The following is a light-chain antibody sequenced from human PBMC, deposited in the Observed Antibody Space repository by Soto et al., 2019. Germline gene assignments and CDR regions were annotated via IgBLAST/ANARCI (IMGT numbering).Light chain of an antibody. V-gene: IGKV3-11*01. CDR3: QQRTDRPPWT. CDR2: DAS. Sequence: EIVLTQSPATLSLSPGERATLSCRASQSISLAIAWYPHKPGQAPRLLIFDASKRATGNPARCRGSGSGTDFTLSISSLEPEDFAVYYCQQRTDRPPWTFGQGTKVESK. J-gene: IGKJ1*01. CDR1: QSISLA.